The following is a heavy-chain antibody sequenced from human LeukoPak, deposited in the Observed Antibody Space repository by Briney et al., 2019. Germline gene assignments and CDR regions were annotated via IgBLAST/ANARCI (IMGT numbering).Heavy chain of an antibody. V-gene: IGHV4-59*01. CDR2: IYYSGST. CDR3: ARANLDYGGNPGLDY. CDR1: GGSISSYY. D-gene: IGHD4-23*01. Sequence: SETLSLTCTVSGGSISSYYWSWIRQPPGKGLEWIGYIYYSGSTNYNPPLKSRVTISVDTSKNQFSLKLSSVTAADTAVYYCARANLDYGGNPGLDYWGQGTLVTVSS. J-gene: IGHJ4*02.